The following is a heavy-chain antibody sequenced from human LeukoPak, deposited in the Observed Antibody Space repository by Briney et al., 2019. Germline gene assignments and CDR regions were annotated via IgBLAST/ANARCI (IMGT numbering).Heavy chain of an antibody. Sequence: GGSQSLSCTSCGYILNNYWVCWVRQAPGKGLEWVANIKQDGSEKYYVDSVKGRFTISRDNAKNSLYLQMNSLRDEDTAVYYCARGGGSYYNYWGQGTLVTVSS. CDR3: ARGGGSYYNY. CDR1: GYILNNYW. J-gene: IGHJ4*02. CDR2: IKQDGSEK. V-gene: IGHV3-7*04. D-gene: IGHD1-26*01.